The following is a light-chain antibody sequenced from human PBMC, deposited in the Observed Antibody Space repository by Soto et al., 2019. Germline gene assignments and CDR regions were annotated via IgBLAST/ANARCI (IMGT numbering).Light chain of an antibody. V-gene: IGKV1-9*01. CDR3: QQYNNWPIT. CDR2: GAT. Sequence: IQFNPSPTSLSASVGDRVTITCRASQGISNYLAWYQQKPGKTPRLLIYGATTLQSGVPSRFSGSGSGTDFALTISSLQSDDFAVYFCQQYNNWPITFGQGTRLDI. CDR1: QGISNY. J-gene: IGKJ5*01.